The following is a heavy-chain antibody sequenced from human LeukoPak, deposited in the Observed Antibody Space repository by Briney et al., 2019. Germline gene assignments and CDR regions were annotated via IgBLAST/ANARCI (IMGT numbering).Heavy chain of an antibody. CDR3: AKGPGSSSGYYSPFDY. D-gene: IGHD3-22*01. V-gene: IGHV3-30*18. CDR1: GFTFSSYG. J-gene: IGHJ4*02. CDR2: ISYDGSNK. Sequence: GGSLRLSCAASGFTFSSYGMHWVRQAPGKGLEWVAVISYDGSNKYYADSVKGRFAISRDNSKNTLYLQMNSLRAEDTAVYYCAKGPGSSSGYYSPFDYWGQGTLVTVSS.